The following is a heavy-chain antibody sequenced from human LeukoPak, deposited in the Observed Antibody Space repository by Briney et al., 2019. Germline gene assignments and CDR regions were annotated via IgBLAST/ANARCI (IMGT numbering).Heavy chain of an antibody. CDR1: GFLFSSHG. Sequence: GGSLRLSCAASGFLFSSHGLHWVRQAPGKGLEWVAFIRFDGTIKHYADSVKGRFTISRDNSKNTLYLQMNSLRAEDTAVYYCAKDSGVPAANDAFDIWGQGTMVTVSS. CDR3: AKDSGVPAANDAFDI. CDR2: IRFDGTIK. D-gene: IGHD2-2*01. V-gene: IGHV3-30*02. J-gene: IGHJ3*02.